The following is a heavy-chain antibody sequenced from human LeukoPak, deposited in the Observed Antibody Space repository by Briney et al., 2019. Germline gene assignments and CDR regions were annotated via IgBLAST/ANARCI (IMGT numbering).Heavy chain of an antibody. CDR2: INHSGRT. CDR1: GGSFSGYY. CDR3: ARHVFYGDYPGRYYYYGMDV. D-gene: IGHD4-17*01. V-gene: IGHV4-34*01. Sequence: PSETLSLTCDVYGGSFSGYYWNWIRQPPGKGLEWIGEINHSGRTNYNPSLKSRVTISVDTSETQFSLRLSSVTAADTAVYYCARHVFYGDYPGRYYYYGMDVWGQGTTVTVSS. J-gene: IGHJ6*02.